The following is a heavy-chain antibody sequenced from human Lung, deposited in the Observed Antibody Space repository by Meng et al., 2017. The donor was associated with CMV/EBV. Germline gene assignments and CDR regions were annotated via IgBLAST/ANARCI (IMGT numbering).Heavy chain of an antibody. CDR1: GFTFSSYS. Sequence: SLKISXAASGFTFSSYSMNWVRQAPGKGLEWVSSISSSSSYIYYADSVKGRFTISRDNAKNSLYLQMNSLKAEDTAVYYCAREPQYNWNYVSGSFDIWGQGTMVTVSS. CDR2: ISSSSSYI. D-gene: IGHD1-7*01. V-gene: IGHV3-21*01. CDR3: AREPQYNWNYVSGSFDI. J-gene: IGHJ3*02.